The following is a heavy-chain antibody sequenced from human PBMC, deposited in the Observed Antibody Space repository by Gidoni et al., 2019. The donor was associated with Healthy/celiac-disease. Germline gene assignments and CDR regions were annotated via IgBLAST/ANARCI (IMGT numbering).Heavy chain of an antibody. Sequence: QVQLVESGGGVVQPGRSLRLSCAASGFTFSSYGMHWVRQAPGKGLEWVAVISYDGSNKYYADSVKGRFTISRDNSKNTLYLQMNSLRAEDTAVYYCAKMVRGVIIDYYMDVWGKGTTVTVSS. CDR1: GFTFSSYG. V-gene: IGHV3-30*18. D-gene: IGHD3-10*01. CDR3: AKMVRGVIIDYYMDV. CDR2: ISYDGSNK. J-gene: IGHJ6*03.